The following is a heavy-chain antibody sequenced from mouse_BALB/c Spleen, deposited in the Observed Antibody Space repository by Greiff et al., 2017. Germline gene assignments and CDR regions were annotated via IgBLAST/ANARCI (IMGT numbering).Heavy chain of an antibody. Sequence: VQLQQPGAELVKPGAPVKLSCKASGYTFTSYWMNWVKQRPGRGLEWIGRIDPSDSETHYNQKFKDKATLTVDKSSSTAYIQLNSLTSEDSAVYYCARRDYGYSYYAMDYWGQGTSVTVSS. CDR1: GYTFTSYW. J-gene: IGHJ4*01. D-gene: IGHD2-2*01. CDR2: IDPSDSET. CDR3: ARRDYGYSYYAMDY. V-gene: IGHV1-69*02.